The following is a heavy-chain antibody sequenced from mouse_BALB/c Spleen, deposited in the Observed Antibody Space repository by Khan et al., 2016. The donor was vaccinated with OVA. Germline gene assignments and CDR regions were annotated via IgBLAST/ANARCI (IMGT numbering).Heavy chain of an antibody. CDR2: IWSDGST. D-gene: IGHD2-10*01. V-gene: IGHV2-6-1*01. J-gene: IGHJ4*01. CDR1: GFSLTNYG. CDR3: DRPAYYHYYIVDY. Sequence: QVQLKESGPGLVAPSQSLSITCTISGFSLTNYGVHWVRQPPGKGLEWLVVIWSDGSTTYDSALKSRLTISKDNSKSQAFLEMDSLQTADTAMYYVDRPAYYHYYIVDYWGQGTSVTVSS.